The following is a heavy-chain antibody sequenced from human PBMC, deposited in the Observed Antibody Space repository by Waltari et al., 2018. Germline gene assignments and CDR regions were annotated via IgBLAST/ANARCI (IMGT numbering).Heavy chain of an antibody. CDR1: GFTFSSYA. J-gene: IGHJ4*02. Sequence: EVQLLESGGGLVQPGGSLRLSCAASGFTFSSYAMSWVRQAPGKGLEWVSAISGSGGSTYYADSVKGRFTISRDNAKNSLYLQMNSLRAEDTAVYYCARGSRDVFDYWGQETLVTVSS. CDR2: ISGSGGST. CDR3: ARGSRDVFDY. V-gene: IGHV3-23*01. D-gene: IGHD5-12*01.